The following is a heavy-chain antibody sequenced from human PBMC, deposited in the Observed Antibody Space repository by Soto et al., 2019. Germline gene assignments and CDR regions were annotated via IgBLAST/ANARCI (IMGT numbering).Heavy chain of an antibody. J-gene: IGHJ6*02. D-gene: IGHD6-6*01. Sequence: PGGSLRLSCAASGFTFGSYSMNWVRQAPGKGLEWVSYISSSSSTIYYADSVKGRFTISRDNAKNSLYLQMNSLRDEDTAVYYCARPEYSSSSYGMDVWGQGTTVTVSS. CDR3: ARPEYSSSSYGMDV. CDR1: GFTFGSYS. V-gene: IGHV3-48*02. CDR2: ISSSSSTI.